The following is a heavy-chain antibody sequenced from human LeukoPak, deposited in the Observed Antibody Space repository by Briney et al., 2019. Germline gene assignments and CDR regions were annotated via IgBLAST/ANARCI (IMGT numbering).Heavy chain of an antibody. V-gene: IGHV4-61*01. CDR2: IYYSGST. J-gene: IGHJ5*02. CDR3: ARWQLVPNGVGWYNWFDP. Sequence: SETLSLTCTVSGGSVSSGSYYWSWIRQPPGKGLEWIGYIYYSGSTNYNPSLKSRVTISVDTSKNQFSLKLSSVTAADTAVYYCARWQLVPNGVGWYNWFDPWGQGTLVTVSS. CDR1: GGSVSSGSYY. D-gene: IGHD6-13*01.